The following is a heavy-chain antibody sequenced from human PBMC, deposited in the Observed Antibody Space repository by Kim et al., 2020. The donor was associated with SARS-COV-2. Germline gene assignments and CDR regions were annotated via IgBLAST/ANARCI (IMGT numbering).Heavy chain of an antibody. J-gene: IGHJ4*02. D-gene: IGHD3-3*01. Sequence: GGSLRLSCAASGFTFNTYSMNWVRQAPGKGLEWVSYISNSSSTIYYADSVKGRFTISRDNAKNSLYLQMNSLRAEDTALYYCARGRDYRSGYYVKYWGQGTLVTVSS. CDR3: ARGRDYRSGYYVKY. CDR1: GFTFNTYS. V-gene: IGHV3-48*04. CDR2: ISNSSSTI.